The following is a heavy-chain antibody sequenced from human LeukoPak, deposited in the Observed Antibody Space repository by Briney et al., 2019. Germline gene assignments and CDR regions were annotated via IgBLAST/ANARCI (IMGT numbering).Heavy chain of an antibody. Sequence: GESLNSSCKASESSSTSYWIGWVRQLPGKGLGWMGIIYPGDSDTRYSPSFQGQVTMSADKSTSTAYLQWSSLKASDTAMYYCARHPLWFGEFSSAFDIWGQGTMVTVSS. CDR3: ARHPLWFGEFSSAFDI. J-gene: IGHJ3*02. CDR2: IYPGDSDT. V-gene: IGHV5-51*01. D-gene: IGHD3-10*01. CDR1: ESSSTSYW.